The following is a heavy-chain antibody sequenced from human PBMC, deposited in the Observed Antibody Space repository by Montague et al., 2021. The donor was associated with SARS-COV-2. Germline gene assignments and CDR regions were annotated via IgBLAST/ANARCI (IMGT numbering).Heavy chain of an antibody. CDR2: INHSGST. CDR3: ARGQVTIFGVLIMLPAAGALDI. J-gene: IGHJ3*02. V-gene: IGHV4-34*01. CDR1: EWSFSGYY. Sequence: SETLSLTCAVQEWSFSGYYWSWTRQHPGKGLEWIGEINHSGSTNYNPSLKSRVTISVDTSKNQFSLKLNSVSAADTAVYYCARGQVTIFGVLIMLPAAGALDIWGQGTMVTVSS. D-gene: IGHD3-3*01.